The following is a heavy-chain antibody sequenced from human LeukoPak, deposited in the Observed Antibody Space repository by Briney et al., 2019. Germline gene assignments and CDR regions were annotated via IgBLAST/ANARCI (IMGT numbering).Heavy chain of an antibody. CDR3: AKDGQAVGEYYFDY. D-gene: IGHD6-19*01. CDR2: ISYDGGKK. Sequence: GGSLRLSCAASGFTFSGSDMHWVRQAPGEGLEWVATISYDGGKKNYAAAVQGRFTVSRDNPVNTLNLQMNSLRVEDTALYYCAKDGQAVGEYYFDYWGQGTLVTVSS. V-gene: IGHV3-30*18. J-gene: IGHJ4*02. CDR1: GFTFSGSD.